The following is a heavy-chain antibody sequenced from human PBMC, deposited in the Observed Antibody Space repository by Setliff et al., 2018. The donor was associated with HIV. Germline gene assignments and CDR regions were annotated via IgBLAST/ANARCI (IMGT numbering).Heavy chain of an antibody. Sequence: SETLSLTCAVYGGSFSGYYWSWIRQSPGKGLEWIGEINQSGSTNYNPSLKSRVTTSVDTSKNQFSLNLKSVTAADTAVYYCARGARATFGELLKANWFGPWGQGTLVTVSS. CDR1: GGSFSGYY. D-gene: IGHD3-10*01. J-gene: IGHJ5*02. V-gene: IGHV4-34*01. CDR2: INQSGST. CDR3: ARGARATFGELLKANWFGP.